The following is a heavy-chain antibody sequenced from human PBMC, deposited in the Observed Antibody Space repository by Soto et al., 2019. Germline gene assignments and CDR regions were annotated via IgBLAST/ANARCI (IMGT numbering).Heavy chain of an antibody. D-gene: IGHD6-19*01. CDR3: AKGIPGIAVAGTVSYFDY. J-gene: IGHJ4*02. Sequence: PGGSLRLSCAASGFTFSSYAMSWVRQTPGKGLEWVSAISGSGGSTYYADSVKGRFTISRDNSKNTLYLQMNSLRAEDTAVYYCAKGIPGIAVAGTVSYFDYWGQGTLVTVSS. CDR2: ISGSGGST. V-gene: IGHV3-23*01. CDR1: GFTFSSYA.